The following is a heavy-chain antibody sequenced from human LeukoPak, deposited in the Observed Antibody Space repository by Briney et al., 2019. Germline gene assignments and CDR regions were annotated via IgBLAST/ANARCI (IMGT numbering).Heavy chain of an antibody. Sequence: SETLSLTCTVSGGSISSSSYYWGWIRQPPGKGLEWIGYIYYSGSTNYNPSLKSRVTISVDTSKNQFSLKLSSVTAADTAVYYCARAYYSGCAFDIWGQGTMVTVSS. V-gene: IGHV4-61*05. CDR2: IYYSGST. J-gene: IGHJ3*02. D-gene: IGHD2-15*01. CDR1: GGSISSSSYY. CDR3: ARAYYSGCAFDI.